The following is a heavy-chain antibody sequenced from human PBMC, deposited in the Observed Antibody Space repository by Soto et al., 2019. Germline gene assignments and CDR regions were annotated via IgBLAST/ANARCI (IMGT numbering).Heavy chain of an antibody. V-gene: IGHV1-69*02. CDR2: IIPVHGVA. CDR1: GVTFSSYT. Sequence: QVQLVQSGAEVRKPGSSVKVSCKASGVTFSSYTISWVRQAPGQGLEWMGRIIPVHGVANYAPKFQGRLTIIADEPTSTVYMDCSSLRSDDTAMYYARWLINGDYDVSDFWGQGTFITVSS. D-gene: IGHD3-16*01. CDR3: RWLINGDYDVSDF. J-gene: IGHJ3*01.